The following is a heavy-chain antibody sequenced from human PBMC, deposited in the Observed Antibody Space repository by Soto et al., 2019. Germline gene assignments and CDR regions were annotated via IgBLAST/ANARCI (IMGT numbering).Heavy chain of an antibody. Sequence: GASVKVSCKASGYTFTSYYMHWVRQAPGQGLEWMGIINPSGGSTSYAQKFQGRVTMTRDTSTSTVYMELSSLRSEDTAVYYCARGRLIVLMVYAAGDAFDIWGQGTMVTVSS. J-gene: IGHJ3*02. CDR1: GYTFTSYY. D-gene: IGHD2-8*01. CDR2: INPSGGST. CDR3: ARGRLIVLMVYAAGDAFDI. V-gene: IGHV1-46*01.